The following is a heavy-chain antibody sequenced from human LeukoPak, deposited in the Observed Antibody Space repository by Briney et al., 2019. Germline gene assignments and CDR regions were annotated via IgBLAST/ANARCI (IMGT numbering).Heavy chain of an antibody. CDR2: IYSGGST. Sequence: GGSLRLSCAASGFTVSSNYMRWVRQAPGKGLEWVSVIYSGGSTYYADSVKGRFTISRDNSKNTLYLQMNSLRAEDTAVYYCARHYYYDSSGYWALYWGQGTLVTVSS. J-gene: IGHJ4*02. D-gene: IGHD3-22*01. V-gene: IGHV3-53*01. CDR3: ARHYYYDSSGYWALY. CDR1: GFTVSSNY.